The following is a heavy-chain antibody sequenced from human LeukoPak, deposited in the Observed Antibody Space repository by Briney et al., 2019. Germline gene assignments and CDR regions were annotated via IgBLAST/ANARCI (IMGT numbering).Heavy chain of an antibody. Sequence: SETLSLTCAVSGGSISSSSYYWGWIRQPPGKGLEWIGEINHSGSTNYNPSLKSRVTISVDTSKNQFSLKLSSVTAADTAVYYCARGRETGMDVWGQGTTVTVSS. D-gene: IGHD1-26*01. J-gene: IGHJ6*02. CDR3: ARGRETGMDV. V-gene: IGHV4-39*07. CDR1: GGSISSSSYY. CDR2: INHSGST.